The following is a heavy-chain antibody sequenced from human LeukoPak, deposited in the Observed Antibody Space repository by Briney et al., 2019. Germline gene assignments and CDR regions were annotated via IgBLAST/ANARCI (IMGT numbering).Heavy chain of an antibody. D-gene: IGHD3-3*01. V-gene: IGHV3-30*03. CDR2: ISYDGSNK. CDR3: ASEVIFGSFDY. J-gene: IGHJ4*02. CDR1: GFTFSSYG. Sequence: GGSLRLSCAASGFTFSSYGMHWVRQAPGKGLEWVAVISYDGSNKYYADSVKGRFTISRDNSKNTLYLQMNSQRAEDTAVYYCASEVIFGSFDYWGQGTLVTVSS.